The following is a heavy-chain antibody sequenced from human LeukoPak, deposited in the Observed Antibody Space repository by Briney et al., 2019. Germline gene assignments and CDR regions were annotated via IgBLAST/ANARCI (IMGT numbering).Heavy chain of an antibody. Sequence: SETLSLTCTVPGGSISSYYWSWIRQPPGKGLEWIGYIYYSGSTNYNPSLKSRVTISVDTSKNQFSLKLSSVTAADTAVYYCAREPEGDYYYYGMDVWGQGTTVTVSS. J-gene: IGHJ6*02. CDR1: GGSISSYY. D-gene: IGHD3-10*01. CDR2: IYYSGST. CDR3: AREPEGDYYYYGMDV. V-gene: IGHV4-59*01.